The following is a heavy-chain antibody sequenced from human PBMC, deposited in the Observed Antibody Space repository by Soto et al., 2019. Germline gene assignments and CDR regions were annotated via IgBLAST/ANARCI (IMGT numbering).Heavy chain of an antibody. CDR3: ARDSSWGGYYYYYMDV. Sequence: GASVKVSCKASGGTFSSYAISWVRQAPGQGLEWMGWISAYNGNTNYAQKLQGRVTMTTDTSTSTAYMELRSLRSDDTAVYYCARDSSWGGYYYYYMDVWGKGTTVTVSS. CDR1: GGTFSSYA. CDR2: ISAYNGNT. J-gene: IGHJ6*03. V-gene: IGHV1-18*01. D-gene: IGHD2-2*01.